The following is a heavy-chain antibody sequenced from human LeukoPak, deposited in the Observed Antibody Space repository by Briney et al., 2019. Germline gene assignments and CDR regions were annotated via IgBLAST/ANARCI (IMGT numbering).Heavy chain of an antibody. V-gene: IGHV3-21*01. Sequence: GGSLRLSCAASGFTFSSYSMNWVRQAPGKGLEWVSSISSSSSYIYYADSVKGRFTISRDNAKNSLYLQVNSLRAEDTAVYYCARELLGYGDHDGYWGQGTLVTVSS. CDR3: ARELLGYGDHDGY. D-gene: IGHD4-17*01. CDR2: ISSSSSYI. CDR1: GFTFSSYS. J-gene: IGHJ4*02.